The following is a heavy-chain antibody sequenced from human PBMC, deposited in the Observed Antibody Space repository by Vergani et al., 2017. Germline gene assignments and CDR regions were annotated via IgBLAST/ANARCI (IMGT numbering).Heavy chain of an antibody. Sequence: EVQLVESGGGLVKPGGSLRLSCAASGFTFSSYSMNWVRQAPGKGLEWVSYISSSGSTIYYADSVKGRFTISRDNAKNSLYRQMNSLRAEDTAVYYCASLPADGLVHVGGGGQGTLVTVSS. CDR3: ASLPADGLVHVGG. V-gene: IGHV3-21*05. CDR2: ISSSGSTI. J-gene: IGHJ4*02. CDR1: GFTFSSYS. D-gene: IGHD3-22*01.